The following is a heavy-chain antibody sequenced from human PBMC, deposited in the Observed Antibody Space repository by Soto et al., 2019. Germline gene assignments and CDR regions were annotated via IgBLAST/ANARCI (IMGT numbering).Heavy chain of an antibody. CDR3: ARDFYAERSFDY. J-gene: IGHJ4*02. CDR2: ISSGGGIK. CDR1: GFTFSDYY. V-gene: IGHV3-11*01. Sequence: QVQLVESGGGLVKPGGSLRLSCAASGFTFSDYYMSWVRQAPGKGLEWVAYISSGGGIKYYADSVKGRFTISRDNAKNLLYLQMNIVRGEDTAVYYCARDFYAERSFDYWGQGTLVTVSS. D-gene: IGHD1-1*01.